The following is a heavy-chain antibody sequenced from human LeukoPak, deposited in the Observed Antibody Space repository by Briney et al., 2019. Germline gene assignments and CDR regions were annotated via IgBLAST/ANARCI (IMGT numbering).Heavy chain of an antibody. CDR3: ARVSRTIFFLPTGAFDI. CDR2: MNPNSGNT. Sequence: GASVKVSCKASGYTFTSYDINWVRQATGQGLEWMGWMNPNSGNTGYAQKFQGRVTMTRNTSISTAYMELSSLRSEDTAVYYCARVSRTIFFLPTGAFDIWGQGTMVTVSS. V-gene: IGHV1-8*01. CDR1: GYTFTSYD. D-gene: IGHD3-9*01. J-gene: IGHJ3*02.